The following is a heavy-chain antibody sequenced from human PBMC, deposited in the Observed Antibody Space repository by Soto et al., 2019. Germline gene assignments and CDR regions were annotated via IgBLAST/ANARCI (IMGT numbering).Heavy chain of an antibody. Sequence: QVQLQESGPGLVMPTQTLSLTCTVSGGSISSGGYYWSWIRQHPGKGLEWIGYIYYSGSTYYNPSLKSRVTISVDTSKNQFSLKLSSVTAADTALYYCARWTRAVYNWFDPWGQGTLVTVSS. D-gene: IGHD1-20*01. V-gene: IGHV4-31*03. CDR2: IYYSGST. CDR3: ARWTRAVYNWFDP. J-gene: IGHJ5*02. CDR1: GGSISSGGYY.